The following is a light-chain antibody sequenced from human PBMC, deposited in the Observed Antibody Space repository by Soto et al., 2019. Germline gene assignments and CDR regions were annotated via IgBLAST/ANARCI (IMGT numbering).Light chain of an antibody. Sequence: QSALTQPPSASGSPGQSVTISCTGTSSDIGSYNYVSWYQQHPGKAPKLVTYEVTKRPSGVPDRLSGSKSGNTASLTVSGLQAEDEAEYFCSSYAGNNNVLFGGGTKVTVL. V-gene: IGLV2-8*01. CDR1: SSDIGSYNY. CDR3: SSYAGNNNVL. J-gene: IGLJ3*02. CDR2: EVT.